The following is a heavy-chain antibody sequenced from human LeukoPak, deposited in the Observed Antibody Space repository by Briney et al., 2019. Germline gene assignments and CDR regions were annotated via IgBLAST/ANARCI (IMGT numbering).Heavy chain of an antibody. CDR1: GFAFSDYY. Sequence: GGSLRLSCAASGFAFSDYYMSWIRQAPGKGLEWVSYISSSGSTIYYADSVKGRFTISRDNAKNSLYLQMNSLRAEDTAVYYCARDPPYYYDSSGYSVAPFDYWGQGTLVTVSS. CDR3: ARDPPYYYDSSGYSVAPFDY. V-gene: IGHV3-11*01. D-gene: IGHD3-22*01. J-gene: IGHJ4*02. CDR2: ISSSGSTI.